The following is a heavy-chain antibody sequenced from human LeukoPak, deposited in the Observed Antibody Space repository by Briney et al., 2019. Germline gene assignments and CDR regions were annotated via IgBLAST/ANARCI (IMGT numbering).Heavy chain of an antibody. V-gene: IGHV4-34*01. CDR3: ARDASDGYCSSTSCYTGDY. Sequence: SETLSLTCAVYGGSFSGYYWSWIRQPPGKGLEWIGEINHSGSTNYNPSLKSRVTISVDTSKNQFSLKLSSVTAADTAVYYCARDASDGYCSSTSCYTGDYWGQGTLVTVSS. CDR1: GGSFSGYY. J-gene: IGHJ4*02. CDR2: INHSGST. D-gene: IGHD2-2*02.